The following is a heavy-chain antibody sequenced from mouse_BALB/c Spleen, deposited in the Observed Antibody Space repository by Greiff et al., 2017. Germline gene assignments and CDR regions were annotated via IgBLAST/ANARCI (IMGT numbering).Heavy chain of an antibody. V-gene: IGHV5-9-4*01. D-gene: IGHD2-2*01. CDR3: ARARGDGYDYAMDY. J-gene: IGHJ4*01. CDR2: ISSGGSYT. Sequence: EVQLQQSGGGLVKPGGSLKLSCAASGFTFSSYAMSWVRQSPEKRLEWVAEISSGGSYTYYPDTVTGRFTISRDNAKNTLYLEMSSLRSEDTAMYYCARARGDGYDYAMDYWGQGTSVTVSS. CDR1: GFTFSSYA.